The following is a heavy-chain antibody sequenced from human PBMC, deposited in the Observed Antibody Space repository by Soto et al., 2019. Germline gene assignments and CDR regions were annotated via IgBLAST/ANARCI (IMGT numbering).Heavy chain of an antibody. V-gene: IGHV3-49*03. Sequence: GGSLRLSCTGSGFPFANFLMSWFRQAPGKGLEWVGFIRSQPYGGTTQYDASVKGRFTISRDDSKGIAYLQMNNLKTEDTAVYYCTRDRQWELLSYYYYGMDVWGQGTTVTVSS. CDR3: TRDRQWELLSYYYYGMDV. CDR1: GFPFANFL. D-gene: IGHD1-26*01. J-gene: IGHJ6*02. CDR2: IRSQPYGGTT.